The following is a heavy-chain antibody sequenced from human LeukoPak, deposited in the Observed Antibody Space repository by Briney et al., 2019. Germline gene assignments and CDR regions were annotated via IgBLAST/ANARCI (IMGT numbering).Heavy chain of an antibody. J-gene: IGHJ4*02. D-gene: IGHD2-15*01. CDR3: ARQVVLAATTFDY. Sequence: SETLSLTCAVYGGSFSGYYWSWIRQPPGKGLEWIGEMNHSGSTNYNPSLKSRVTISVDTSKNQFSLKLSSVTAADTAVYYCARQVVLAATTFDYWGQGTLVTVSS. CDR1: GGSFSGYY. CDR2: MNHSGST. V-gene: IGHV4-34*01.